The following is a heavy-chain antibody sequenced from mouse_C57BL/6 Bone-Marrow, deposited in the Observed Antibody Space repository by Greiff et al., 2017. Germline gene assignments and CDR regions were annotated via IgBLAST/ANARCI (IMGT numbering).Heavy chain of an antibody. D-gene: IGHD1-1*01. V-gene: IGHV3-8*01. CDR1: GYSITSDY. CDR3: ARRRYYYGSHYAIDY. Sequence: EVQLQESGPGLAKPSQTLSLTCSVTGYSITSDYWNWIRTFPGNKLEYMGYISYSGSTYYNPSLKSRISITRDTSKNQYYLQLNSVTTEDTATYYCARRRYYYGSHYAIDYWGQGTSVTDSS. J-gene: IGHJ4*01. CDR2: ISYSGST.